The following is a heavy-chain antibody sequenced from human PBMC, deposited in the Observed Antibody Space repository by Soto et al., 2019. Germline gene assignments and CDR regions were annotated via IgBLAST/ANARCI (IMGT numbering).Heavy chain of an antibody. V-gene: IGHV1-18*01. CDR1: GYTFTSYG. CDR3: ARSYCSGGSCHLAPDY. Sequence: ASVKVSCKASGYTFTSYGISWVRQAPGQGLEWMGWISAYNGNTNYAQKLQGRVTMTTDTSTSTAYMELRSLRSDDTAVYFCARSYCSGGSCHLAPDYWGQGTQVTVS. J-gene: IGHJ4*02. D-gene: IGHD2-15*01. CDR2: ISAYNGNT.